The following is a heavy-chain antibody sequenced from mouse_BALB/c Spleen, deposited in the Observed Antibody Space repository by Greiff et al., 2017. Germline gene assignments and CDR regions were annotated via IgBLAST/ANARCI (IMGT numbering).Heavy chain of an antibody. V-gene: IGHV1S137*01. Sequence: VQLQQSGPELVRPGESVKISCKGSGYTFTDYAMHWVKQSHAKSLEWIGVISIYYDNTNYNQKFKGKATMTVDKSSSTAYMELARLTSEDSAIYYCARETSDSTGYVAYWGQGTLVTVSA. CDR2: ISIYYDNT. CDR3: ARETSDSTGYVAY. CDR1: GYTFTDYA. J-gene: IGHJ3*01. D-gene: IGHD3-2*01.